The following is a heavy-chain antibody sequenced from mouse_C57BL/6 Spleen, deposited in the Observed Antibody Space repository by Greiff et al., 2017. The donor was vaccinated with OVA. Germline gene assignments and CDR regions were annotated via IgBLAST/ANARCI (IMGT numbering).Heavy chain of an antibody. D-gene: IGHD1-1*01. Sequence: VQLQQSGAELVKPGASVKLSCKASGYTFTEYTIHWVKQRPGQGLEWIGWFYPGSGSIKYNEKFKDKATLTADKSSSTVYMELSRLTSEDSAVYFWARHEDKEVESYWYFDVWGTGTTVTVSS. CDR1: GYTFTEYT. V-gene: IGHV1-62-2*01. CDR3: ARHEDKEVESYWYFDV. CDR2: FYPGSGSI. J-gene: IGHJ1*03.